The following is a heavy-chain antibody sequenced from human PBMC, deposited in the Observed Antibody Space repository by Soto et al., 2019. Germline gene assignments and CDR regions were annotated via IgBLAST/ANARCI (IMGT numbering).Heavy chain of an antibody. Sequence: SETLSLTCTVSGGSISSGGYYWSWIRQHPGKGLEWIGYIYYSGSTYYNPSLKSRVTISVDTSKNQFSLKLSSVTAADTAVYYCARLSAYYYYMDVWGKGTTVTVSS. J-gene: IGHJ6*03. CDR2: IYYSGST. CDR1: GGSISSGGYY. CDR3: ARLSAYYYYMDV. V-gene: IGHV4-31*03.